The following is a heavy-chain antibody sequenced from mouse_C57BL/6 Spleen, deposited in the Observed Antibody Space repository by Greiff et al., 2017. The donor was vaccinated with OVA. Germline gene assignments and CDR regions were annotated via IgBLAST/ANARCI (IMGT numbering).Heavy chain of an antibody. CDR2: INPNNGGT. V-gene: IGHV1-26*01. CDR1: GYTFTDYY. D-gene: IGHD2-3*01. J-gene: IGHJ1*03. CDR3: ARDEWLLRVWYVDV. Sequence: EVQLQQSGPELVKPGASVKISCKASGYTFTDYYMNWVKQSPGNSLEWIGDINPNNGGTSYNQKFKGKATLTVDTSSSTAYMELRSLTSEDSAVYDCARDEWLLRVWYVDVWGKGTTVTVSS.